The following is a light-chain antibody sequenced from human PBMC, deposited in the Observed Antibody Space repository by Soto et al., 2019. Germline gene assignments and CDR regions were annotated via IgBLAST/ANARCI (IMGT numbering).Light chain of an antibody. J-gene: IGKJ2*01. CDR2: GAS. Sequence: EIVLTQSPGTLLLSPGERATLSCRASQSVSSSYLAWYQKKPGQAPRLLIYGASGRATGIPDSFSGSGSGTDFTLTISRLEPEDFAVYYCQQYPGYTFGQGTNLEIK. CDR3: QQYPGYT. V-gene: IGKV3-20*01. CDR1: QSVSSSY.